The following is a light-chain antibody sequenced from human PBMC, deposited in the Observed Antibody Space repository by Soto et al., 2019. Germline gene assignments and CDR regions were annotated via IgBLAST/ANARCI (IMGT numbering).Light chain of an antibody. V-gene: IGKV3-15*01. J-gene: IGKJ5*01. Sequence: EIVLTQSPGTLSLSPVERATRSCRASQSVSSNLAWYQQKPGQAPRLLIYGASTRATGIPARFSGSGSGTEFTLTISSLQSEDFAVYYCQQYNNWPPSIIFGQGTRLEIK. CDR2: GAS. CDR3: QQYNNWPPSII. CDR1: QSVSSN.